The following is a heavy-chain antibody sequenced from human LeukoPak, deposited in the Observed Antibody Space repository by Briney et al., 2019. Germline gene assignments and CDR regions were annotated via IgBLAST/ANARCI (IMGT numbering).Heavy chain of an antibody. V-gene: IGHV3-53*04. J-gene: IGHJ5*02. CDR2: IYSGGST. Sequence: PGGSLRLSCAASGFTFSSNYMSWVRQAPGKGLEWVSVIYSGGSTYYADSVKGRFTISRHNSKNTLYLQMNSLRVEDTAVYYCARGGLGNLFDPWGQGTLVTVSS. CDR1: GFTFSSNY. CDR3: ARGGLGNLFDP. D-gene: IGHD3/OR15-3a*01.